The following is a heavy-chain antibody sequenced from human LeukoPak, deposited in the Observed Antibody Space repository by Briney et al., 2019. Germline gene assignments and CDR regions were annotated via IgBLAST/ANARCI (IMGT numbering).Heavy chain of an antibody. D-gene: IGHD2-2*01. V-gene: IGHV3-30*02. CDR1: GFTFSSYG. J-gene: IGHJ4*02. Sequence: PGGSLRLSCAASGFTFSSYGMHWVRQAPGKGLEWVAFIRYDGSNKYYADSVKGRFTISRDNSKNTLYLQMNSPRAEDTAVYYCAKDRRVPAAMSFDYWGQGTLVTVSS. CDR2: IRYDGSNK. CDR3: AKDRRVPAAMSFDY.